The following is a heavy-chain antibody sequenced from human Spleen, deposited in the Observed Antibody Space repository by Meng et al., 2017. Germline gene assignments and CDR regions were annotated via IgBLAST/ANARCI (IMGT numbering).Heavy chain of an antibody. CDR1: RFTVSSNE. V-gene: IGHV3-38-3*01. J-gene: IGHJ4*02. Sequence: GGSLRLSCAASRFTVSSNEMSWVRQAPGKGLEWVSSICGDSTYYADSGKGRVTVSRDNSKNSLYLQMNSLKTEDTAVYYCQWLSTHPPDQWGQGTLVTVSS. CDR2: ICGDST. D-gene: IGHD3-22*01. CDR3: QWLSTHPPDQ.